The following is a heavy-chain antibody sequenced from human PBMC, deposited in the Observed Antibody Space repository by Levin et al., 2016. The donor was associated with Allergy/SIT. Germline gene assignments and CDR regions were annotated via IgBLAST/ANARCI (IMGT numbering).Heavy chain of an antibody. Sequence: SVKVSCKASGGTFSSYAISWVRQAPGQGLEWMGRIIPILGIANYAQKFQGRVTITADKSTSTAYMELSSLRSEDTAVYYCARDVEMRSGLGREWELHFDYWGQGTLVTVSS. D-gene: IGHD1-26*01. CDR2: IIPILGIA. J-gene: IGHJ4*02. CDR3: ARDVEMRSGLGREWELHFDY. CDR1: GGTFSSYA. V-gene: IGHV1-69*04.